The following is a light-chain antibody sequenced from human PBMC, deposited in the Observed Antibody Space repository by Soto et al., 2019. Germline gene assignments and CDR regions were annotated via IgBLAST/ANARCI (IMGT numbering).Light chain of an antibody. V-gene: IGKV3-20*01. CDR3: HQYGSSPGT. CDR1: QSVTSNY. CDR2: GAS. J-gene: IGKJ1*01. Sequence: DIVMTQSPLSLPVTPGEPASISCRASQSVTSNYVAWYQQKPGQAPRLLLFGASIRDTGIPVRFSGSGSGTDFTLTITRLEPEDFAVYYCHQYGSSPGTFGQGTKVDIK.